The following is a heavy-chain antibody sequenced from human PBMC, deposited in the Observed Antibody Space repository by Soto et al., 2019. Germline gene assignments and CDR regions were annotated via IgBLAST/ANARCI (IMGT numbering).Heavy chain of an antibody. Sequence: GGSLRLSCAASGFTFSSYSMNWVRQAPGKGLEWVSYISSSSSTIYYADSVKGRFTISRDNAKNSLYLQMNSLRDEDTAVYYCAREECSGGSCYLGHYYYCTVVRGQGTMVTVFS. J-gene: IGHJ6*02. CDR1: GFTFSSYS. CDR2: ISSSSSTI. V-gene: IGHV3-48*02. D-gene: IGHD2-15*01. CDR3: AREECSGGSCYLGHYYYCTVV.